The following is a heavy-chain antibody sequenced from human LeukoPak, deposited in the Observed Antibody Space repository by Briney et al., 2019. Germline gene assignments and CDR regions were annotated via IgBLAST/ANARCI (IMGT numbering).Heavy chain of an antibody. Sequence: GGTLRLSCAASGFTLSSYGMHGVRQAPGKGMERVAVIWYDGSNKYYADSVKGRFTISRDNSKNTLYLQMNSLRAEDTAVYYCARTGGIVGATNFDYWGQGTLVTVSS. CDR1: GFTLSSYG. J-gene: IGHJ4*02. V-gene: IGHV3-33*01. D-gene: IGHD1-26*01. CDR2: IWYDGSNK. CDR3: ARTGGIVGATNFDY.